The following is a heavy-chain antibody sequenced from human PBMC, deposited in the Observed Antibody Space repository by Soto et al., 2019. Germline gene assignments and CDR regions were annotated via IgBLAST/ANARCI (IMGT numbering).Heavy chain of an antibody. CDR3: ERDRGYDAHDYYYNAMDV. CDR2: IRGFSPYT. V-gene: IGHV3-21*01. D-gene: IGHD3-10*01. Sequence: EVQLVESGGGLVKPGGSLRLSCISSGFTFRTYTMNWVRQSPGKGLEWVSGIRGFSPYTFYAESVKGRVTICRDNAQNSRYLQMNRLRAEDRAVYYCERDRGYDAHDYYYNAMDVWGQGTTVTVSS. J-gene: IGHJ6*02. CDR1: GFTFRTYT.